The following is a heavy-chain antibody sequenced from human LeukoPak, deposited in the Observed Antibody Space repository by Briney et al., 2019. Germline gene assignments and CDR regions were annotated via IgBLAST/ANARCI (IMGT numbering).Heavy chain of an antibody. D-gene: IGHD2-15*01. V-gene: IGHV4-61*01. J-gene: IGHJ4*02. CDR1: GGSVSSGSYY. CDR2: IYYSGST. CDR3: ARAPPMYCSGGSCYSGGVDY. Sequence: PSETLSLTCTVSGGSVSSGSYYWSWIRQPPGEGLEWIGYIYYSGSTNYNPSLKSRVTISVDTSKNQFSLKLSSVTAADTAVYYCARAPPMYCSGGSCYSGGVDYWGQGTLVTVSS.